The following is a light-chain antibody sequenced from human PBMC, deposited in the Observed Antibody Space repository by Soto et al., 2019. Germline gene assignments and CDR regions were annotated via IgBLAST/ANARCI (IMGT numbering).Light chain of an antibody. V-gene: IGKV3-11*01. CDR2: DAS. CDR3: QHRSNWPPVFT. J-gene: IGKJ3*01. Sequence: EIVLTQSPATLSLSPGERATLSCRASQSVSSYLAWYQQKPGQAPRLLIYDASNRATGIPARFSGSGFVTAFTLTITSLEPKDFAVYYCQHRSNWPPVFTFGPGTKVDIK. CDR1: QSVSSY.